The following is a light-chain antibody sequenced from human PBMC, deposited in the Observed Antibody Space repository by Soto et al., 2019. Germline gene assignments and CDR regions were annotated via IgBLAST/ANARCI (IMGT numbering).Light chain of an antibody. CDR2: GAS. Sequence: EIVLTQSPGTLSLSPGERATLSCRASQSVSSSYLAWYQQKPGQAPRLLIYGASTRATGIPARFSGSGSGTEFTLTISSLQSEDFAVYYCQQYNNWPLLTFGGGTKV. J-gene: IGKJ4*01. CDR3: QQYNNWPLLT. V-gene: IGKV3-15*01. CDR1: QSVSSSY.